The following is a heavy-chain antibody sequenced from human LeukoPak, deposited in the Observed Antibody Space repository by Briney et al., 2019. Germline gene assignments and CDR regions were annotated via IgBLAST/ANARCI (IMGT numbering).Heavy chain of an antibody. CDR2: ISGSGGST. CDR1: GFTFSSYA. J-gene: IGHJ2*01. Sequence: GGSLRLSCAVSGFTFSSYAMSWVRQAPGKGLEWVSAISGSGGSTYYADSVRGRFTISRDNSKNTLYLQMNSLRAEDTAVYYCARVTAGVVAAKDWYFDLWGRGTLVTVSS. D-gene: IGHD2-15*01. V-gene: IGHV3-23*01. CDR3: ARVTAGVVAAKDWYFDL.